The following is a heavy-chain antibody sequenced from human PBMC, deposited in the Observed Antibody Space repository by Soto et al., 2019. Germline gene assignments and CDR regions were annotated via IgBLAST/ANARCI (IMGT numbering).Heavy chain of an antibody. V-gene: IGHV3-23*01. CDR3: AKESIPTYYYDSSGPGGDY. CDR1: GFTFSSYA. J-gene: IGHJ4*02. Sequence: EVQLLESGGGLVQPGGSLRLSCAASGFTFSSYAMSWVRQAPGKGLEWVSAISGSGGSTYYADSVKGRFTISRDNSKNKLYLQMNSLRAEDTAVYYCAKESIPTYYYDSSGPGGDYWGQGTLVTVSS. CDR2: ISGSGGST. D-gene: IGHD3-22*01.